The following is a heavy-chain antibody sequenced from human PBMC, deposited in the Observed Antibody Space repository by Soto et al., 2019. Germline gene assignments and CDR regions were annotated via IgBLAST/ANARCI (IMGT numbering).Heavy chain of an antibody. J-gene: IGHJ6*02. CDR1: GDSVSSNSAA. D-gene: IGHD6-13*01. CDR2: TYYRSKWYN. CDR3: ARHLDPQQLVRVYYYYGMDV. Sequence: PSQTLSLTCAISGDSVSSNSAAWNWIRQSPSRGLEWLGRTYYRSKWYNDYAVSVKSRITINPDTSKNQFSLQLNSVTPEDTAVYYCARHLDPQQLVRVYYYYGMDVWGQGTTVTVSS. V-gene: IGHV6-1*01.